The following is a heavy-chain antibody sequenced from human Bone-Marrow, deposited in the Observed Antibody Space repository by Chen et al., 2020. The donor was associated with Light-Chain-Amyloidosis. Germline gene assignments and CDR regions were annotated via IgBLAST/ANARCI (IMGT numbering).Heavy chain of an antibody. Sequence: EVQLEQSGPEVQKPGESLKISCKGSGYTFPNYWIGWVRQMPGKGLEWMGVIYPDDSDARYSPDFEGPVTISADKSITPAYPQWRSLKASDTAMYYCARRRDGYNFDYWGQGTLVTVSS. CDR3: ARRRDGYNFDY. CDR2: IYPDDSDA. V-gene: IGHV5-51*01. J-gene: IGHJ4*02. D-gene: IGHD5-12*01. CDR1: GYTFPNYW.